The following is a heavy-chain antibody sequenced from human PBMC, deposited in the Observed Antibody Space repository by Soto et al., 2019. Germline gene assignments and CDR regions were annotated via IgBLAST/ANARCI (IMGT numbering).Heavy chain of an antibody. V-gene: IGHV1-3*01. CDR2: INAGNGNT. CDR3: ARDRGGSLWFGEWDYYYYGMDV. J-gene: IGHJ6*02. Sequence: QVQLVQSGAEVKKPGASVKVSCKASGYTFTSYAMHWVRQAPGQRLEWMGWINAGNGNTKYSQKFQGRVTITRDTSASTAYMELSSLRSEDAAVYYCARDRGGSLWFGEWDYYYYGMDVWGQGTTVTVSS. CDR1: GYTFTSYA. D-gene: IGHD3-10*01.